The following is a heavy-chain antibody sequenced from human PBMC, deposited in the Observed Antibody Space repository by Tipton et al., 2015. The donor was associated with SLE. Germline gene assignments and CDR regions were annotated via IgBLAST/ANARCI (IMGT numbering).Heavy chain of an antibody. V-gene: IGHV4-59*01. CDR3: ASGRGDNDFWSRDDAFDI. Sequence: TLSLTCTVSDGSIGSYYWNWIRQPPGKGLEWIGYIIYSGNTNYNPSLKSRVTISVETSKNQFSLKLTSVTAADTALYYCASGRGDNDFWSRDDAFDIWGPGTMVTVSS. CDR2: IIYSGNT. D-gene: IGHD3-3*01. J-gene: IGHJ3*02. CDR1: DGSIGSYY.